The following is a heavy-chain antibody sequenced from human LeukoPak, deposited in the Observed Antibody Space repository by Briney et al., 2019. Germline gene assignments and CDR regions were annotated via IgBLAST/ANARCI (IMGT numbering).Heavy chain of an antibody. CDR3: ARGPSRGYSYGNIDY. D-gene: IGHD5-18*01. CDR1: GYTFTGYY. J-gene: IGHJ4*02. Sequence: ASVKVSCKASGYTFTGYYMHWVRQAPGQGLEWMGWINPNSGGTNYAQKFQGWVTMTRDTSISTAYMELSRLRSDDTAVYYCARGPSRGYSYGNIDYWGQGTLVTVSS. V-gene: IGHV1-2*04. CDR2: INPNSGGT.